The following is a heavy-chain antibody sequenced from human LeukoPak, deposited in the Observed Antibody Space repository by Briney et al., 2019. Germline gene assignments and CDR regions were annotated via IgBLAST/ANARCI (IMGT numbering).Heavy chain of an antibody. V-gene: IGHV1-2*02. CDR3: ARLVYDTTGGYSYDY. Sequence: ASVKVSCKASGYTFTGYYIHWVRQAPGQGLEWMGWINCNSGDTHYAQRFQGRATMNRDTSISTAYMELSRLTSDDTAVYYCARLVYDTTGGYSYDYWGQGTLVTVSS. CDR1: GYTFTGYY. J-gene: IGHJ4*02. CDR2: INCNSGDT. D-gene: IGHD3-22*01.